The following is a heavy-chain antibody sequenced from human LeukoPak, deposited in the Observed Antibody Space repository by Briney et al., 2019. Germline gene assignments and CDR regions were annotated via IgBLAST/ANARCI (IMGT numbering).Heavy chain of an antibody. D-gene: IGHD3-22*01. Sequence: GGSLRLSCAASGFTFSSYGMSWVRQAPGKGLEWVSGINWNGGSTNYADFVKGRFTISRDNAKNSLYLQMNSLRAEDTALYYCARVRDSRSKMDYWGQGTLVTVSS. J-gene: IGHJ4*02. V-gene: IGHV3-20*04. CDR3: ARVRDSRSKMDY. CDR2: INWNGGST. CDR1: GFTFSSYG.